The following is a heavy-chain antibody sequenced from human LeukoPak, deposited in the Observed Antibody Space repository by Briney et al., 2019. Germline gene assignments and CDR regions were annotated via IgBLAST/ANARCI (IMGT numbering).Heavy chain of an antibody. D-gene: IGHD3-10*01. CDR1: GFTFDDYG. CDR2: INWNGGST. J-gene: IGHJ4*02. CDR3: AREDITMVRGVLLRDFDY. Sequence: GGSLRLSCAAPGFTFDDYGMSWVRQAPGKGLEWVSGINWNGGSTGYADSVKGRFTISRDNAKNSLYLQMNSLRAEDTALYYCAREDITMVRGVLLRDFDYWGQGTLVTVSS. V-gene: IGHV3-20*04.